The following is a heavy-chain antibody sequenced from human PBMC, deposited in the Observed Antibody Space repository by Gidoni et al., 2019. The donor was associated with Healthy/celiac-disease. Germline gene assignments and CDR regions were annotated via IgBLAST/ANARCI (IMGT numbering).Heavy chain of an antibody. J-gene: IGHJ4*02. CDR3: AREPLGPVTTGTVGHYFDY. V-gene: IGHV1-69*01. D-gene: IGHD4-17*01. CDR1: GGTFSSYA. CDR2: IIPIFGTA. Sequence: QVQLVQSGAEVKKPGSSVKVSCKASGGTFSSYAISWVRQAPGQGLEWMGGIIPIFGTANYAQKFQGRVTITADESTSTAYMELSSLRSEDTAVYYCAREPLGPVTTGTVGHYFDYWGQGTLVTVSS.